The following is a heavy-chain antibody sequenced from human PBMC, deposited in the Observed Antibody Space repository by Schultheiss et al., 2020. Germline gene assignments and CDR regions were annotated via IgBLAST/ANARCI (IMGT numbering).Heavy chain of an antibody. V-gene: IGHV3-13*04. J-gene: IGHJ4*02. CDR2: IGTAGDT. D-gene: IGHD3-10*01. CDR1: GFTFSSYD. CDR3: ARVVSTMVRGVMGGGFDY. Sequence: GGSLRLSCAASGFTFSSYDMHWVRQATGKGLEWVSAIGTAGDTYYPGSVKGRFTISRENAKNSLYLQMNSLRAGDTAVYYCARVVSTMVRGVMGGGFDYWGQGTLVTVYS.